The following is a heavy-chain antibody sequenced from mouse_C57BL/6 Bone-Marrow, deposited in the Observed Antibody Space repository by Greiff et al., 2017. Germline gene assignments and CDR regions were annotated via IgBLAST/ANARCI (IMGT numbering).Heavy chain of an antibody. D-gene: IGHD4-1*01. CDR1: GYAFTHYS. V-gene: IGHV1-54*01. CDR3: ARPNWDALYFDY. CDR2: INPGSGGT. Sequence: VQLQQSGAELVRPGTSVKVSCTASGYAFTHYSIEWVTQRPGQGLEWIGVINPGSGGTTYDETFKGKATLTADQSPSPVYLQLRSLTSEESAVDVCARPNWDALYFDYWGQGTTLTVSS. J-gene: IGHJ2*01.